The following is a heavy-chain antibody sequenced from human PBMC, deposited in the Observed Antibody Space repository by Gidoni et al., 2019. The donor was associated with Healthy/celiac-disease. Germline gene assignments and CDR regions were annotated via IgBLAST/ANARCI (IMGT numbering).Heavy chain of an antibody. D-gene: IGHD2-15*01. J-gene: IGHJ6*02. V-gene: IGHV3-48*03. CDR3: ARSAQLLLRYYYYGMDV. Sequence: EVQLVEPGGGLVQPGVSLRLSCAASGFTFSSYEMNWARQAPGKGLEWVSYISSSGSTIYYADTVKGRFTISKDNAKNSLYLQMNSLRAEDTAVYYCARSAQLLLRYYYYGMDVWGQGTTVTVSS. CDR1: GFTFSSYE. CDR2: ISSSGSTI.